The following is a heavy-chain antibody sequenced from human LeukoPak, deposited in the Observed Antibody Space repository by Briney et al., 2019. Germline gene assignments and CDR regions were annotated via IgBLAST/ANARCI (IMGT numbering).Heavy chain of an antibody. CDR2: ISGSGGST. CDR3: AKDQQWLVPGG. D-gene: IGHD6-19*01. Sequence: SGGSLRLSCTVSGFTFSKYALSWVRQAPGKGLEWVSAISGSGGSTYYADSVKGRFTISRDNSKNTLYLQMNSLRAEDTAVYYCAKDQQWLVPGGWGQGTLVTVSS. J-gene: IGHJ4*02. CDR1: GFTFSKYA. V-gene: IGHV3-23*01.